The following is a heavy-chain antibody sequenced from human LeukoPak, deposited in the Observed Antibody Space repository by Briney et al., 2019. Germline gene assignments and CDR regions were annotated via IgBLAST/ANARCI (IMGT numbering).Heavy chain of an antibody. D-gene: IGHD1-26*01. J-gene: IGHJ4*02. CDR2: VKQDGSEK. Sequence: PGGSLRLSCAASGFTLSSYWMSWVRQAAGKGLECVANVKQDGSEKYYVDSVKGRFTISRDNAKNSLYLQMDSLRAEDTAVYFCARTDTREVPKHFDYWGQGTLVTVSS. V-gene: IGHV3-7*01. CDR3: ARTDTREVPKHFDY. CDR1: GFTLSSYW.